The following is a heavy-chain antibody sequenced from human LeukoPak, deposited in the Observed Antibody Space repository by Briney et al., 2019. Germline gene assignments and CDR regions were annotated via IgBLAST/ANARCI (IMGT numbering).Heavy chain of an antibody. D-gene: IGHD3-9*01. CDR3: TTDSTIVY. J-gene: IGHJ4*02. CDR1: GFTFSTYG. CDR2: ISPDGSNK. V-gene: IGHV3-30*03. Sequence: QTGGSLRLSCVVSGFTFSTYGMHWVRQVPGKGPEWVAVISPDGSNKYYVDSVKGRFTISRDNSKNTLYLQMNSLKIEDTAVYYCTTDSTIVYWGQGTLVTVSS.